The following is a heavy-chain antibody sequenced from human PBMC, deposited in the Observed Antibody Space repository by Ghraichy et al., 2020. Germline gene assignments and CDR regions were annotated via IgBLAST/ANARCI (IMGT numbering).Heavy chain of an antibody. J-gene: IGHJ4*02. D-gene: IGHD1-26*01. CDR1: GDSVSSNSAA. CDR2: TYYRSKWYN. V-gene: IGHV6-1*01. Sequence: SQTLSLTCAIFGDSVSSNSAAWNWIRQPPSRGLEWLGRTYYRSKWYNDYAASVKSRITINPDTSKNQFSLQLNSVTPEDTAVYYCARIVGPSAEYWGQGILVTVSS. CDR3: ARIVGPSAEY.